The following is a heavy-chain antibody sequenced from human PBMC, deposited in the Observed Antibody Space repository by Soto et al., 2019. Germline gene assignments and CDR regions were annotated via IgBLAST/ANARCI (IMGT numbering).Heavy chain of an antibody. CDR2: INADNGNT. J-gene: IGHJ5*02. V-gene: IGHV1-3*01. Sequence: EASVKVSCKASGYTFTSYAMHWVRQAPGQRLEWMGWINADNGNTKYSQKLQGRVTITTDTSTSTAYMELSSLRSDDTAAYYCARDLAIGWFDPWGQGTLVTVSS. D-gene: IGHD3-16*01. CDR1: GYTFTSYA. CDR3: ARDLAIGWFDP.